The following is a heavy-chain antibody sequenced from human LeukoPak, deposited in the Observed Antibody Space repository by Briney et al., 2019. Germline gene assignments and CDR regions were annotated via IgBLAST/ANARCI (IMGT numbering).Heavy chain of an antibody. CDR1: GGSFSAYY. CDR3: ARGKYVDYERTFDY. Sequence: SETLSLTCAVYGGSFSAYYWSWVRQPPGKGLEWIGETNHGGSTNYNPSLKSRVTISVDTSKNQFSLKLTSATAADTAIYFCARGKYVDYERTFDYWGQGTLVTVSS. V-gene: IGHV4-34*01. CDR2: TNHGGST. J-gene: IGHJ4*02. D-gene: IGHD4-17*01.